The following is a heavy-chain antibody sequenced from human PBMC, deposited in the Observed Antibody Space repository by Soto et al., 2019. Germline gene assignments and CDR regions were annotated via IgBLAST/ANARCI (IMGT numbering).Heavy chain of an antibody. CDR1: GYSFTSYW. V-gene: IGHV5-51*01. J-gene: IGHJ6*02. D-gene: IGHD3-22*01. CDR2: IYPGDSDT. CDR3: ARHTYDSSGYYYYGMDV. Sequence: SGESLKISCKGSGYSFTSYWIGWVRQMPGKGLEWMGIIYPGDSDTRYSPSFQGQVTISADKSISTAYLQWSSLKASDTAMYYCARHTYDSSGYYYYGMDVWGQGTTVTVSS.